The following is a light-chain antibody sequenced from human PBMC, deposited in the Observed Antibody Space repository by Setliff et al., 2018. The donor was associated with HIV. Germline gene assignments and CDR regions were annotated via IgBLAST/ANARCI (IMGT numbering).Light chain of an antibody. J-gene: IGLJ3*02. V-gene: IGLV2-11*01. CDR3: CSYAGRYIWV. Sequence: QSALTQPRSVSGSPGQSVTISCTGTNSDVGNYNFVSRYQQHPGKAPKLMIFDVTKRPSGVPDRFSGSKSGSTASLTISGLQTEDEADYYCCSYAGRYIWVFGGGTKVTVL. CDR2: DVT. CDR1: NSDVGNYNF.